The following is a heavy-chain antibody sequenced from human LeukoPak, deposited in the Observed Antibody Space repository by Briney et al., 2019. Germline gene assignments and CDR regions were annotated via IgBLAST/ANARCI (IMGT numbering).Heavy chain of an antibody. CDR2: ISTSSSRI. D-gene: IGHD3-16*01. Sequence: GGSLRLSCAASGFTFSSYSMNWVRQAPGKGLEWVSSISTSSSRIYYAGSVKGRFTISRDNAKNSLYLQMNSLRAEDTAVYYCAREDPVPLGGPFDYWGQGTLVTVSS. CDR1: GFTFSSYS. J-gene: IGHJ4*02. CDR3: AREDPVPLGGPFDY. V-gene: IGHV3-21*01.